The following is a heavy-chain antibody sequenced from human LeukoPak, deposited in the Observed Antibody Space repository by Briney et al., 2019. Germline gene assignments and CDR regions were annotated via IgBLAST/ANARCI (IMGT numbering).Heavy chain of an antibody. CDR2: VSGTGTA. D-gene: IGHD1-26*01. J-gene: IGHJ4*02. V-gene: IGHV4-4*07. Sequence: SETLSLTSTVSTGSLNSYFWTWVRQPAGKGLEWIGRVSGTGTAYSNPSLESRVIISLDTSRNQFSLKLMSVTAADTTVYYCARGKELTGTSGHYSFDFWGQGTLVSVSS. CDR3: ARGKELTGTSGHYSFDF. CDR1: TGSLNSYF.